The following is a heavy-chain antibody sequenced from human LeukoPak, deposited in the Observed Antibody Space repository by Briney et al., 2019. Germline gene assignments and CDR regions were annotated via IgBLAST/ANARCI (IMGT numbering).Heavy chain of an antibody. CDR1: GFTFSSYA. CDR2: ISGISGST. J-gene: IGHJ4*02. CDR3: AKAFYYDSSGYYTTKGDYFDY. D-gene: IGHD3-22*01. V-gene: IGHV3-23*01. Sequence: GGSLRLSCAASGFTFSSYARSWVRQAPGKGLEWVSAISGISGSTYYADSVKGRFTISRDNAKNTLYLQMNSLRAEDTAVYYCAKAFYYDSSGYYTTKGDYFDYWGQGTLVTVSS.